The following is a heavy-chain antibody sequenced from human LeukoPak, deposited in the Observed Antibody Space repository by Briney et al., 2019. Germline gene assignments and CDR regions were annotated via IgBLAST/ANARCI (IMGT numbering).Heavy chain of an antibody. CDR1: GFTFSSYA. V-gene: IGHV3-23*01. CDR2: ISGSGGST. J-gene: IGHJ4*02. D-gene: IGHD2-2*01. CDR3: AKNYLGVVVVPAAMGFDY. Sequence: GRSLRLSCAASGFTFSSYAMSWVRQAPGKGLEWVSAISGSGGSTYYADSVKGRFTISRDNSKNTLYLQMNSLRAEDTAVYYCAKNYLGVVVVPAAMGFDYWGQGTLVTVSS.